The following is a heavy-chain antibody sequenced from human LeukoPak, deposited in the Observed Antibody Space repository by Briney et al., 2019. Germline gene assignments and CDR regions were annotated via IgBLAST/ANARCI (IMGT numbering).Heavy chain of an antibody. CDR2: INPNSGGT. D-gene: IGHD5-24*01. Sequence: ASVKVSCKASGYTFSGYYMHWVRQAPGQGLEWMGWINPNSGGTNYAQKCQGRVTMTRDTSISTASMELSRLTSDDTAVDYCARGQARTTIYSEAEVKFINSWGQGTLVTVSS. J-gene: IGHJ4*02. V-gene: IGHV1-2*02. CDR1: GYTFSGYY. CDR3: ARGQARTTIYSEAEVKFINS.